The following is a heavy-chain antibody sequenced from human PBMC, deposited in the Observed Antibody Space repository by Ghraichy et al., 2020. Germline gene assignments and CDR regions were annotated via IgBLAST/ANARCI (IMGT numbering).Heavy chain of an antibody. J-gene: IGHJ4*02. CDR3: ARRDVLRYFDWLYRGGYFDY. CDR1: GGSFSGYY. V-gene: IGHV4-34*01. Sequence: SETLSLTCAVYGGSFSGYYWSWIRQPPGKGLEWIGEINHSGSTNYNPSLKSRVTISVDTSKNQFSLKLSSVAAADTAVYYCARRDVLRYFDWLYRGGYFDYWGQGTLVTVSS. D-gene: IGHD3-9*01. CDR2: INHSGST.